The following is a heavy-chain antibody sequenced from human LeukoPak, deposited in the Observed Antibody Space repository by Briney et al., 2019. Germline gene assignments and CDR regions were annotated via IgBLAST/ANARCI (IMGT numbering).Heavy chain of an antibody. CDR3: ARDEAVAAKRDYYYYYYMDV. CDR2: IYSGGST. V-gene: IGHV3-53*01. D-gene: IGHD6-19*01. CDR1: GFTVSSNY. J-gene: IGHJ6*03. Sequence: GGSLRLSCAASGFTVSSNYMSWVRQASGKGLEWVSVIYSGGSTYYADSVKGRFTISRDNSKNTLYLQMNSLRAEDTAVYYCARDEAVAAKRDYYYYYYMDVWGKGTTVTVSS.